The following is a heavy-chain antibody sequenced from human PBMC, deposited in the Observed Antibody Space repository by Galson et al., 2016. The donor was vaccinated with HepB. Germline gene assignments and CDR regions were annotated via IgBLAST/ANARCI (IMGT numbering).Heavy chain of an antibody. CDR1: GGSISSYS. V-gene: IGHV4-59*01. CDR2: IYYSGST. Sequence: SETLSLTCTVSGGSISSYSWSWIRQPPGKGLEWIGYIYYSGSTNYNPSLTSRVTISVDTSKNQFSLKLSSVTAADTAEYYCARATMIVADEAFDTWGQGTMVTVSS. J-gene: IGHJ3*02. D-gene: IGHD3-22*01. CDR3: ARATMIVADEAFDT.